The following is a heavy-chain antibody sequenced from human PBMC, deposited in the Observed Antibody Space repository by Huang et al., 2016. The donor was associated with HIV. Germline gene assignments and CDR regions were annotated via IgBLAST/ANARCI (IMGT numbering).Heavy chain of an antibody. CDR1: GGSISSGNYY. Sequence: QVQLQESDPGLVKPSQTLSLTCSVSGGSISSGNYYWSWIRQPAGKGLEWIGHIYTRGTTIYNSSLKSRVTISVATSKNQFSLKLSSVTAADTAVYYCARLTGYSTFDIWGHGTVVTVSS. J-gene: IGHJ3*02. CDR2: IYTRGTT. V-gene: IGHV4-61*09. D-gene: IGHD3-9*01. CDR3: ARLTGYSTFDI.